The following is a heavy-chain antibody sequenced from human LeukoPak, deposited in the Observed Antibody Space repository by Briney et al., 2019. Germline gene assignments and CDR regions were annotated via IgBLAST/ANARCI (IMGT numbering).Heavy chain of an antibody. D-gene: IGHD3-22*01. Sequence: HPGGSLRLSCAASGFAFRDYAMSWVRQAPGKGLEWVSVFSGGGATAHYTDSVKGRFTISRDNHKNTVSLQMNSLRAEDTAVYYCATDYYDRSGDYTFDHWGQGTQVTVSS. V-gene: IGHV3-23*01. CDR2: FSGGGATA. CDR3: ATDYYDRSGDYTFDH. CDR1: GFAFRDYA. J-gene: IGHJ4*02.